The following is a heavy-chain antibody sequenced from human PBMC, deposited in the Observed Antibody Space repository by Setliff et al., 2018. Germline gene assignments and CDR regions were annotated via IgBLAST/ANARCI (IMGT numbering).Heavy chain of an antibody. D-gene: IGHD3-16*01. CDR1: GYSISSGYY. V-gene: IGHV4-38-2*02. CDR2: MYHSGST. J-gene: IGHJ4*02. CDR3: ARDLNRGSFDF. Sequence: SETLSLTCTVSGYSISSGYYWSWIRQPPGKGLEWIGTMYHSGSTYYNPSLKSRVAISVDTSKNQFSLKLSSVTAADTAVYHCARDLNRGSFDFWGQGTLVTVSS.